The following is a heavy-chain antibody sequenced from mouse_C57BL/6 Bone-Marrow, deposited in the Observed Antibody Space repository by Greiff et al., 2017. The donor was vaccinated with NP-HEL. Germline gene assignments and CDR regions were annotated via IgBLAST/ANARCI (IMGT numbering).Heavy chain of an antibody. CDR3: ACPYYYGSRWFAY. J-gene: IGHJ3*01. CDR2: IDPSDSYT. CDR1: GYTFTSYW. Sequence: VQLQQPGAELVRPGTSVKLSCKASGYTFTSYWMHWVKQRPGQGLEWIGVIDPSDSYTNYNQKFKGKATLTVDTSSSTAYMQLSSLTSEDSAVYYCACPYYYGSRWFAYWGQGTLVTVSA. V-gene: IGHV1-59*01. D-gene: IGHD1-1*01.